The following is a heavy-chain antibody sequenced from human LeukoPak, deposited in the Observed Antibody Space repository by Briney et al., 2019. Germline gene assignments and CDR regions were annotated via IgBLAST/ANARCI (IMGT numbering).Heavy chain of an antibody. CDR1: GFTSSSVG. CDR2: IWYDGSNK. J-gene: IGHJ4*02. V-gene: IGHV3-33*01. Sequence: TPRLSCAASGFTSSSVGMRWGSHAPGKGREWVAVIWYDGSNKYYADSAKGRFTISRDNSKNTLYLQMDSLRAENTAVYYCARLAYDSSGTWDYWGQGTLVTVSS. CDR3: ARLAYDSSGTWDY. D-gene: IGHD3-22*01.